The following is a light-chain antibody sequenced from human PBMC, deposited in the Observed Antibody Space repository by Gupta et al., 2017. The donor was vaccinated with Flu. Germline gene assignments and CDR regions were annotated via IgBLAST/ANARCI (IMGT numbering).Light chain of an antibody. CDR3: QVWDSSSDHVV. CDR1: NIGNKA. Sequence: GGNNIGNKAVHWYQQTPGQAPVLIVNDDSDRPSGIPERFSGSNSGNTATLTITRVEAGDEADYYCQVWDSSSDHVVFGGGTKLTVL. J-gene: IGLJ2*01. V-gene: IGLV3-21*02. CDR2: DDS.